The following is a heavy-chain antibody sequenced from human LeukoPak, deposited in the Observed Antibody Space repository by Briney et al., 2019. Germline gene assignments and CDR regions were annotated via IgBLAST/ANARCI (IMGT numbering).Heavy chain of an antibody. CDR1: GFTFSDYW. CDR2: IKQDGSET. D-gene: IGHD6-13*01. CDR3: ARDPYSSSWSYGMDV. Sequence: PGGSLRLSCTASGFTFSDYWMSWVRQTPEKGLEWVANIKQDGSETVYVDSLKGRFTISRDNAQSSLYLQMNSVRAEDTAVYYCARDPYSSSWSYGMDVWGQGTTVTVSS. V-gene: IGHV3-7*05. J-gene: IGHJ6*02.